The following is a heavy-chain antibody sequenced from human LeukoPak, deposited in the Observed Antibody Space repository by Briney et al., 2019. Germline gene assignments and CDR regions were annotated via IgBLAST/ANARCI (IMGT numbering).Heavy chain of an antibody. Sequence: SQTLSLTCTVSGGSISSGDYYWSWIRQPPGKGLEWIGCIYYSGSTNYNPSLKSRVTISVDTSKNQFSLKLSSVTAADTAVYYCARGVDIVATIRRYYYYGMDVWGQGTTVTVSS. V-gene: IGHV4-30-4*01. CDR1: GGSISSGDYY. CDR3: ARGVDIVATIRRYYYYGMDV. J-gene: IGHJ6*02. D-gene: IGHD5-12*01. CDR2: IYYSGST.